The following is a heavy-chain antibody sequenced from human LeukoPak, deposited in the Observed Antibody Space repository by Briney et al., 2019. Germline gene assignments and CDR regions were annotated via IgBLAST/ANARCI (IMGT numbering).Heavy chain of an antibody. V-gene: IGHV1-2*02. Sequence: ASVKVSCKASGYTFTGYYMHWVRQAPGQGLERMGWINPNSGGTNYAQKFQGRVTMTRDTSISTAYMELSRLRSDDTAVYYCASPIRGYGKLPDYWGQGTLVTVSS. CDR2: INPNSGGT. CDR1: GYTFTGYY. CDR3: ASPIRGYGKLPDY. D-gene: IGHD5-18*01. J-gene: IGHJ4*02.